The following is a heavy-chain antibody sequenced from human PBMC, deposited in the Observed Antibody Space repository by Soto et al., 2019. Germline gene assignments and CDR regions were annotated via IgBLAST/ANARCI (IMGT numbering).Heavy chain of an antibody. J-gene: IGHJ6*02. CDR2: ISRSGSLN. CDR1: GFSFSDYS. Sequence: GGSLRLSCAASGFSFSDYSMNWVRQAPGKGLEWLSYISRSGSLNYYADSVKGRFTISRDNAKNSLYLQMNSLRAEDTAVYYCARIAVGYYDFWSGYYAGRNYYYGMDVWGQGTTVTVSS. D-gene: IGHD3-3*01. V-gene: IGHV3-48*04. CDR3: ARIAVGYYDFWSGYYAGRNYYYGMDV.